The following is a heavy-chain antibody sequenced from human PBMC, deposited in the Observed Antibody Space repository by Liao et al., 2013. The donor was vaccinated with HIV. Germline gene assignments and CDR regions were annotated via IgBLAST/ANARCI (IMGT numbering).Heavy chain of an antibody. CDR1: GGSISGKTYH. J-gene: IGHJ1*01. V-gene: IGHV4-39*07. D-gene: IGHD4-17*01. Sequence: QLQVQESGPGLVKPSETLSLACTVSGGSISGKTYHWGWIRQPPGKGLEWIGSIYYSGTTYYNPSLKSRVTMSVDTSKNQFSLKLNSVTAADTAVYYCAGGPRGLLSYDGETEYFQHWGQGTLFTVSS. CDR3: AGGPRGLLSYDGETEYFQH. CDR2: IYYSGTT.